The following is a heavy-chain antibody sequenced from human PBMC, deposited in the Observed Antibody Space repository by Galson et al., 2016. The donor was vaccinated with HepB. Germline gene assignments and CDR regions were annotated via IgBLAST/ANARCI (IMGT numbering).Heavy chain of an antibody. CDR3: AHLKLYDSGGYYLYYVHS. CDR1: GFALGTRGVG. CDR2: IYWDDDK. V-gene: IGHV2-5*02. J-gene: IGHJ4*02. Sequence: PALVKPTQTLTLTCTFSGFALGTRGVGVGWIRQPPGKALEWLAVIYWDDDKRYSPSLNSRLSITQDTSKNQVVLRMTSLDPVDTATYYCAHLKLYDSGGYYLYYVHSWGQGTLVSVSS. D-gene: IGHD3-22*01.